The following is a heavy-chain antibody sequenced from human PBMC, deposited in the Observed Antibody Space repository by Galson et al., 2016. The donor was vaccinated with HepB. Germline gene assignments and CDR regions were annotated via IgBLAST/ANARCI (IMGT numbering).Heavy chain of an antibody. J-gene: IGHJ3*02. Sequence: SLRLSCAASGFVFSAYWLSWVRQSPGKGLEWVASINQDGNGRYYVDSAKGRFIISRDNARTSLSLQMHSLRVDDTSIYYWWSGYTSGIWGPGTMVIVSS. CDR1: GFVFSAYW. V-gene: IGHV3-7*01. D-gene: IGHD6-25*01. CDR3: WSGYTSGI. CDR2: INQDGNGR.